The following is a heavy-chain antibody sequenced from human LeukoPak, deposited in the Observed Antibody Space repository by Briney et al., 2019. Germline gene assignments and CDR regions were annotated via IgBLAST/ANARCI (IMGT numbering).Heavy chain of an antibody. CDR3: ARDSLDAHYDGSGSYLNY. CDR2: ISSSSSYI. J-gene: IGHJ4*02. CDR1: GFTFSSYS. V-gene: IGHV3-21*01. D-gene: IGHD3-10*01. Sequence: PGGSLRLSCAASGFTFSSYSMNWVRQAPGKGLEWVSSISSSSSYIYYADSVKGRFTISRDNPKNSLYLQMNSLRAEDTAVYYCARDSLDAHYDGSGSYLNYWGQGTLVTVSS.